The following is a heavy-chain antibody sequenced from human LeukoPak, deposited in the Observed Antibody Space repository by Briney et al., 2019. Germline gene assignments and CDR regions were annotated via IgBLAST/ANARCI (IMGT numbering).Heavy chain of an antibody. V-gene: IGHV6-1*01. CDR2: TYYNSNWYN. CDR3: AKDLRWFRIYYDSSGYVESASDY. CDR1: GDSVSTNSVG. J-gene: IGHJ4*02. D-gene: IGHD3-22*01. Sequence: SQTLSLTCAISGDSVSTNSVGWNWIRQSPSRGLEWLGRTYYNSNWYNHYAVSVKSRIIINPDTSKNQLSLQLNSVTPEDTAVYYCAKDLRWFRIYYDSSGYVESASDYWGQGTLVTVSS.